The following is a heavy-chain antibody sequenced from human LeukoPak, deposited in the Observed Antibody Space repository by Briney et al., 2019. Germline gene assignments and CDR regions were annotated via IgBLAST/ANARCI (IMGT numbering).Heavy chain of an antibody. V-gene: IGHV4-59*01. CDR3: ARGGGLRYFDWLSPYNWFDP. CDR1: GGSISSYY. D-gene: IGHD3-9*01. Sequence: SETLSLTCTVSGGSISSYYWSWIRQPPGKGLEWIGYIYYSGSNNYNPSLKSRVTISVDTSKNQFSLKLSSVTAADTAVYYCARGGGLRYFDWLSPYNWFDPWGQGTLVTVSS. J-gene: IGHJ5*02. CDR2: IYYSGSN.